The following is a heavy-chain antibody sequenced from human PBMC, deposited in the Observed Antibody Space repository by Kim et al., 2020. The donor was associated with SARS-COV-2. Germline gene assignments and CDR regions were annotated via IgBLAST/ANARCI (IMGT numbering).Heavy chain of an antibody. V-gene: IGHV3-15*01. D-gene: IGHD3-10*01. J-gene: IGHJ6*02. CDR1: GFTFRDAW. CDR3: STYLRAGDVHYYYGMDV. CDR2: IKSKDDDGTA. Sequence: GGSLRLSCAASGFTFRDAWMSWVRQAPGKGLEWIGLIKSKDDDGTAEYAGTIKGRFSISRDDSRNTLYLQMNILKTEDTAVYYCSTYLRAGDVHYYYGMDVGGQGTTVTVSS.